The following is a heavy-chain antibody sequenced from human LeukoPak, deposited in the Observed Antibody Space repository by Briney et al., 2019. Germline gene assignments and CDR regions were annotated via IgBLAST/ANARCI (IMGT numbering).Heavy chain of an antibody. Sequence: ASVKVSCKASGYTFTSYYMHWVRQAPGQGLEWRGIINPSGGSTSYAQKFQGRVTMTRDTSTSTVYMELSSLRSEDTAVYYCARDQDLLRLAVAGHGYFDYWGQGTLVTVSS. CDR3: ARDQDLLRLAVAGHGYFDY. CDR1: GYTFTSYY. J-gene: IGHJ4*02. CDR2: INPSGGST. D-gene: IGHD6-19*01. V-gene: IGHV1-46*01.